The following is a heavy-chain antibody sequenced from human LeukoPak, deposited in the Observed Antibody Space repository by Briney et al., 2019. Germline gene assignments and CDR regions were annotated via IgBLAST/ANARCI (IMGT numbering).Heavy chain of an antibody. D-gene: IGHD3-22*01. CDR2: IIPIFGTA. V-gene: IGHV1-69*05. J-gene: IGHJ3*02. CDR1: GGTFSSYA. Sequence: SVKVSCKASGGTFSSYAISWVRQAPGQELEWMGGIIPIFGTANYAQKFQGRVTITTDESTSTAYMELSSLRSEDTAVYYCARYYYDSSGYYGAFDIWGQGTMVTVSS. CDR3: ARYYYDSSGYYGAFDI.